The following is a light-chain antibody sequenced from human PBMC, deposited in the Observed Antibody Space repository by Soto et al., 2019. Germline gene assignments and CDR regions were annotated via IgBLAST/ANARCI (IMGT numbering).Light chain of an antibody. CDR3: QQYGSSPWT. CDR1: QSVRSSY. J-gene: IGKJ1*01. CDR2: GAS. V-gene: IGKV3-20*01. Sequence: EIVLTQSPGTLSLSPGERATVSCRASQSVRSSYLAWYQQKPGQAPSLLICGASSRATGIPDRFSGSGSGTDFTLTISRLEPEDFAVYYCQQYGSSPWTFGQGTKVEIK.